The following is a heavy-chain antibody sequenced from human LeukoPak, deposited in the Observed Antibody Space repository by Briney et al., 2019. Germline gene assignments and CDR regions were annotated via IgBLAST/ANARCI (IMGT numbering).Heavy chain of an antibody. CDR3: ARVLTAAGLDF. CDR2: IHNDGRN. D-gene: IGHD6-25*01. Sequence: PSETLSLTCSVSGGSISGSKTWGWVRQPPGKGPEWIGNIHNDGRNAPNPSLKSRVTMSLDTSTNQFPLKVNSVTAADTAFYYCARVLTAAGLDFWGQGVLVSIPS. CDR1: GGSISGSKT. V-gene: IGHV4-39*06. J-gene: IGHJ4*02.